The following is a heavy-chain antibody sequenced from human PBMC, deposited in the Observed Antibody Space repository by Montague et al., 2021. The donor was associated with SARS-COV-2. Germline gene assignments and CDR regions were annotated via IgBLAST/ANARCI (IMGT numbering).Heavy chain of an antibody. CDR2: ISYSGST. Sequence: SETLSLTCTVSGGSSSSDYWSWIWQPPGKGQEWIGYISYSGSTSSNPYLKRRVTISIDTSKTQFSLKLSSVTAADTAVYYCARREPLGADGAFDIWGQGTMVTVSS. CDR1: GGSSSSDY. J-gene: IGHJ3*02. CDR3: ARREPLGADGAFDI. V-gene: IGHV4-59*01. D-gene: IGHD1-26*01.